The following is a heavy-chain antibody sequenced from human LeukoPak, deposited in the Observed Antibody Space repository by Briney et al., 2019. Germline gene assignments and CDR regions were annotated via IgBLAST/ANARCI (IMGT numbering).Heavy chain of an antibody. CDR1: GYTFTSYY. CDR3: ASAPIRSYDPRWAFDI. V-gene: IGHV1-46*01. D-gene: IGHD5-12*01. CDR2: INPSGGGT. Sequence: ASVKVSCKASGYTFTSYYMHWVRQAPGQGLEWMGIINPSGGGTSYAQKFQGRVTMTRDTSTSTVYMELSSLRSENTAVYYCASAPIRSYDPRWAFDIWGQGTMVTVSS. J-gene: IGHJ3*02.